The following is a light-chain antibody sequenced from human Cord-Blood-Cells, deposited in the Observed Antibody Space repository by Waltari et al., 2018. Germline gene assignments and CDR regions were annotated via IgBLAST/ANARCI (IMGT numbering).Light chain of an antibody. CDR1: SSDVGGYNY. Sequence: QSALTQPASVSGSPGQSITISCTGTSSDVGGYNYVSWYQQHPGKAPKLMIYDVSNRPSWVSNRFSGSTSGNTASLTISGLQAEDEADYYCTSYTSSSTVVFGGGTKLTVL. V-gene: IGLV2-14*01. J-gene: IGLJ2*01. CDR2: DVS. CDR3: TSYTSSSTVV.